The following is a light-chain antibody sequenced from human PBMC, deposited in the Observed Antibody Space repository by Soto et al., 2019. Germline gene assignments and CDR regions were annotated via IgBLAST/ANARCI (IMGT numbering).Light chain of an antibody. CDR1: SGYSTYS. V-gene: IGLV4-69*01. CDR3: QTWGTGIWV. Sequence: QLVLTQSPSASASLGASVKLTCTLSSGYSTYSISWHQQQPEKGPRFLMKLNSDGSHNKGDGIPDRFSGSSSGAERYLTISSLQLEDEADYYCQTWGTGIWVFGGGTKLTVL. CDR2: LNSDGSH. J-gene: IGLJ3*02.